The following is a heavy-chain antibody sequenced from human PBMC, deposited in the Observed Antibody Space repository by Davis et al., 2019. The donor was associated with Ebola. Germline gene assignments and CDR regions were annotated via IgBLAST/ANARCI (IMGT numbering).Heavy chain of an antibody. CDR3: ARIRWGEIAVAGSWFGP. CDR2: IYDSGST. D-gene: IGHD6-19*01. V-gene: IGHV4-59*01. Sequence: PSETLSLTCSVSGGSTSSYYWSWIRQPPGKGLEWIGYIYDSGSTNYNPSLKSRVTISVDTSKNQFSLKVNSVTAADTAVYYCARIRWGEIAVAGSWFGPWGQGTLVTVSS. J-gene: IGHJ5*02. CDR1: GGSTSSYY.